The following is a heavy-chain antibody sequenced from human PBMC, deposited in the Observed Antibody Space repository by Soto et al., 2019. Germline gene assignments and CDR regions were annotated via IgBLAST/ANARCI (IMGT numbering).Heavy chain of an antibody. D-gene: IGHD6-13*01. CDR2: ISSNSAYI. J-gene: IGHJ5*02. CDR1: GFTFRSFT. CDR3: TRDASRDSSARGWFDP. Sequence: GGSLRLSCAASGFTFRSFTMNWVRQSPGKGLEWVSTISSNSAYIYYTDALRGRFTISRDNAKNSLHLQMNSLRAEDTAVYYCTRDASRDSSARGWFDPWGPGTLVTVS. V-gene: IGHV3-21*01.